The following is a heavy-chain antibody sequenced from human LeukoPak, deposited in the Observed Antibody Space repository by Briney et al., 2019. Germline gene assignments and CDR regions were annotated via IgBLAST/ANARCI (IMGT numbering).Heavy chain of an antibody. CDR1: GFTFSGYA. V-gene: IGHV3-9*01. CDR3: AKDITTHYYYGMDV. J-gene: IGHJ6*02. Sequence: GGSLRLSCAVSGFTFSGYAMSWVRQAPGKGLEWVSGISWNSGSIGYADSVKGRFTISRDNAKNSLYLQMNSLRAEDTALYYCAKDITTHYYYGMDVWGQGTTVTVSS. D-gene: IGHD1-14*01. CDR2: ISWNSGSI.